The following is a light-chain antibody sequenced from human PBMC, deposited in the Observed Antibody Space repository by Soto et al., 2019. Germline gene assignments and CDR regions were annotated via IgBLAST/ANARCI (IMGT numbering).Light chain of an antibody. CDR2: WAS. CDR1: QSVLYSSNNKNY. J-gene: IGKJ4*01. Sequence: DIVMTQSPDSLAVSLGERATINCKSSQSVLYSSNNKNYLAWYQQKPGQPPKLLIYWASTRESGVPDRFSGSGSGTDFPLTISRLQAEDVAADYCQQYYSSPLTFGGGTKVEIK. CDR3: QQYYSSPLT. V-gene: IGKV4-1*01.